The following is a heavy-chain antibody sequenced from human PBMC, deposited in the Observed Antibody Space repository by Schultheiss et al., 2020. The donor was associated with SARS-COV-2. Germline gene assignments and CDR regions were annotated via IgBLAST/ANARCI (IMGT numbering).Heavy chain of an antibody. V-gene: IGHV4-59*01. CDR3: ARVSTIGSQGQALGMDV. Sequence: SQTLSLTCTVSGGSISSYYWSWIRQAPGKGLEWIGYIYYSGSTNYNPSLKSRVTISVDTSKNQFSLKLSSVTAADTAVYYCARVSTIGSQGQALGMDVWGQGTTVTVSS. J-gene: IGHJ6*02. CDR1: GGSISSYY. D-gene: IGHD5-24*01. CDR2: IYYSGST.